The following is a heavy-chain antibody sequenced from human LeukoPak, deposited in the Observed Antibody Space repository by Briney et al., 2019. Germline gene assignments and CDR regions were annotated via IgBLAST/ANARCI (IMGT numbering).Heavy chain of an antibody. D-gene: IGHD5-12*01. Sequence: PGGSLRLSCAASGFTFSSYTMHWVRQAPGKGLEWVALISYDGSNKYYVDSVKGRFTISRDSSKNTLYLQMNSLRVEDTAVYYCARSRGVSGYDFAYWGQGTLVTVSS. CDR3: ARSRGVSGYDFAY. CDR1: GFTFSSYT. J-gene: IGHJ4*02. CDR2: ISYDGSNK. V-gene: IGHV3-30-3*01.